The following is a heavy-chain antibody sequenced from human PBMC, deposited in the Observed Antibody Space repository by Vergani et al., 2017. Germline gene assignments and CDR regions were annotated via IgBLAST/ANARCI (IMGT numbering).Heavy chain of an antibody. CDR3: ARASREYYYYGMDV. V-gene: IGHV4-59*01. J-gene: IGHJ6*02. CDR1: GGSISSYY. Sequence: QVQLQESGPGLVKPSQTLSLTCTVSGGSISSYYWSWIRQPPGKGLEWIGYIYYSGSTNYNPSLKSRVTISVDTSKNQFSLKLSSVTAADTAVYYCARASREYYYYGMDVWGQGTTVTVSS. CDR2: IYYSGST.